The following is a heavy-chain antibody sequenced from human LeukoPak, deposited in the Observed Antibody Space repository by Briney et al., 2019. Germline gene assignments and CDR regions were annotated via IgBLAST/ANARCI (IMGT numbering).Heavy chain of an antibody. CDR1: GFTFSSYA. CDR2: ISYDGSNK. J-gene: IGHJ4*02. Sequence: PGGSLRLSCAASGFTFSSYAMHWVRQAPGKGLEWVAVISYDGSNKYYADSVKGRFTISRDNSKNTLYLQMNSLRAEDTAVYYCARDSAVAYYDFWSGYYYFDYWGQGTLVTVSS. CDR3: ARDSAVAYYDFWSGYYYFDY. V-gene: IGHV3-30-3*01. D-gene: IGHD3-3*01.